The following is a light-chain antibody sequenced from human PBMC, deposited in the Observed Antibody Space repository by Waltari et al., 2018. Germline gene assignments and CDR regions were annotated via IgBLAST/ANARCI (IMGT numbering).Light chain of an antibody. J-gene: IGKJ5*01. CDR3: QQDSSLPIT. V-gene: IGKV1-12*01. CDR2: GAS. Sequence: DFHRTQSPSSVSASVVDRVTITWRASQGISSWLAWYQQKPGKAPRLLIYGASSLHSGVPARFSGSGSGTDFTLTISRLQPEDFAVYYCQQDSSLPITFGRGTRLEIK. CDR1: QGISSW.